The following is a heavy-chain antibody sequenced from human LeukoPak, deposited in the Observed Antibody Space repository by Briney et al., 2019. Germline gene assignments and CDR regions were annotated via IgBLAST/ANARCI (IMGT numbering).Heavy chain of an antibody. J-gene: IGHJ4*02. D-gene: IGHD1-14*01. CDR2: ISGSGGST. CDR1: GFTFSSYA. Sequence: PGGSLRLSCAASGFTFSSYAMSWVRQAPGKGLEWVSAISGSGGSTYYADSVKGRFTISRYNSKNTLYLQMNSLRAEDTAVYYCAKRNSPLTATFDYWGQGTLVTVSS. CDR3: AKRNSPLTATFDY. V-gene: IGHV3-23*01.